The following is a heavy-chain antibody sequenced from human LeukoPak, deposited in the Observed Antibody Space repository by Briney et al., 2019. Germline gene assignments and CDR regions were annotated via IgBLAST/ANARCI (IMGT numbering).Heavy chain of an antibody. CDR2: IIPIFGTA. CDR3: AGGRPRGYCSGGSCYHNFDY. Sequence: SVKVSCKASGYTFTSYYMHWVRQAPGQVLERMGGIIPIFGTANYAQKFQCRVTITADKSTSTAYMEVSSLRSEDAAVYYCAGGRPRGYCSGGSCYHNFDYWGQGTLVTVSS. D-gene: IGHD2-15*01. V-gene: IGHV1-69*06. J-gene: IGHJ4*02. CDR1: GYTFTSYY.